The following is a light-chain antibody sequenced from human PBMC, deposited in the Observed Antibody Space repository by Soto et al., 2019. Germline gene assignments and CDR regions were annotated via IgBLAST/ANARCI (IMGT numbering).Light chain of an antibody. CDR1: QSVSSTY. CDR3: QQYGSSSYT. J-gene: IGKJ2*01. CDR2: GAS. V-gene: IGKV3-20*01. Sequence: EIVLTQSPGTLSLSPGERATLSCRASQSVSSTYLAWYQQNPGQAPRLLIYGASSRATGIPDRFSGSGSGTDFTLTISRLEPEDFAVYFCQQYGSSSYTFGQWTKREIK.